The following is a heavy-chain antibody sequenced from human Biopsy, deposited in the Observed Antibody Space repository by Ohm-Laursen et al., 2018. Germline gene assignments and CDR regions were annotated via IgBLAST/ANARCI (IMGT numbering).Heavy chain of an antibody. J-gene: IGHJ4*02. CDR3: ARDRGSGWTDY. CDR2: IYYSGST. Sequence: SDTLSLTCSVSGYSMSTYYWSWIRQSPGKGLERIGHIYYSGSTNYNPSLQSRVVMSVDTSKNQFSLRLNSVTAADTATYYCARDRGSGWTDYWGQGTLVTVSS. CDR1: GYSMSTYY. V-gene: IGHV4-59*07. D-gene: IGHD6-19*01.